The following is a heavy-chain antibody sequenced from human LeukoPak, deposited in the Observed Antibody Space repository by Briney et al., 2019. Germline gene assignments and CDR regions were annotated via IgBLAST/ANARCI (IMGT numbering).Heavy chain of an antibody. J-gene: IGHJ4*02. V-gene: IGHV1-46*01. D-gene: IGHD3-22*01. Sequence: ASVKVSCKASGYTFTSYDINWVRQATGQGLEWMGIINPSGGSTGYAQKFQGRVTMTRDTSTSTVYMELSSLRSEDTAVYYCARVYYYDSSGAYDYWGQGTLVTVSS. CDR2: INPSGGST. CDR3: ARVYYYDSSGAYDY. CDR1: GYTFTSYD.